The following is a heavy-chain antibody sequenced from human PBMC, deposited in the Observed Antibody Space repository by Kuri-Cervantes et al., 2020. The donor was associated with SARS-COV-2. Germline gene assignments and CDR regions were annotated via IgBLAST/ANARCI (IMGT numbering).Heavy chain of an antibody. V-gene: IGHV4-34*12. D-gene: IGHD5-24*01. CDR1: GSFIGYY. CDR2: IIHTGGT. CDR3: ARDLGSGRWLQSPNAFDI. J-gene: IGHJ3*02. Sequence: SQTLSLTCAVSGSFIGYYWSWIRQPPGKGLEWIGEIIHTGGTDYNPSLKSRVTISVDTSKNQFSLKLSSVTAADTAVYYCARDLGSGRWLQSPNAFDIWGQGTMVTVSS.